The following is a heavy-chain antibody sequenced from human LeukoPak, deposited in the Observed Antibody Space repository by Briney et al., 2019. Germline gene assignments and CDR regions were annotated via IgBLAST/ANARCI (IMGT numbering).Heavy chain of an antibody. Sequence: PGGSLRLSCAASGFTFSDYYMSWIRQAPGKGLEWVSCISSSGSTIYYADSVKGRFTSSRDNAKNSLYLQMNSLRAEDTAVYYCARDLGGSGRYNWFDPWGQGTLVTVSS. CDR1: GFTFSDYY. J-gene: IGHJ5*02. D-gene: IGHD3-10*01. CDR3: ARDLGGSGRYNWFDP. V-gene: IGHV3-11*01. CDR2: ISSSGSTI.